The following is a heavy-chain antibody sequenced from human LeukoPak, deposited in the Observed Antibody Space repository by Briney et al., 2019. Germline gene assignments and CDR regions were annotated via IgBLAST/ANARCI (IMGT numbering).Heavy chain of an antibody. Sequence: SETLSLTCTVSGGSISDYYWSWIRQPAGKGLEWIGRIYTTGSTDYNPSLKSRVTMSVDTSKNQFSLKLSSVTAADTAVYYCARRVVVVAAMGFSDAFDIWGQGTMVTVSS. J-gene: IGHJ3*02. CDR1: GGSISDYY. CDR2: IYTTGST. CDR3: ARRVVVVAAMGFSDAFDI. V-gene: IGHV4-4*07. D-gene: IGHD2-15*01.